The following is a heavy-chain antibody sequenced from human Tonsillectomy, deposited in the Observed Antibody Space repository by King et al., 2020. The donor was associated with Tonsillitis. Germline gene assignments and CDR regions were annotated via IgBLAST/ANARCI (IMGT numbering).Heavy chain of an antibody. CDR1: GFTFSTPS. Sequence: VQLVESGGGLVKPGGSLRLSCAASGFTFSTPSMNWVRQAPEKGLEWVSSISSSSSYIYYADSVKGRFTISRDNANNSLYLQMNSLRAEDTAVYYCARDQQLIRWGQGTLVTVSS. CDR2: ISSSSSYI. D-gene: IGHD6-13*01. V-gene: IGHV3-21*01. CDR3: ARDQQLIR. J-gene: IGHJ4*02.